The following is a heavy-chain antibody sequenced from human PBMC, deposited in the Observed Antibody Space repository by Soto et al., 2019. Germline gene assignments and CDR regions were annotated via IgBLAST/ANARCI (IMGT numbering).Heavy chain of an antibody. CDR2: ISGNGRSI. CDR1: GFIFSDYY. Sequence: QVQFVESGGGLVKPGGALRLSCATSGFIFSDYYMHWIRQAPGKGLEWISYISGNGRSIQYAESAKGRFTISRDNAQXXXXXXXXXXXXXXXXXXXXXXXXXXXXXXXXXXWGQGTLVTLSS. V-gene: IGHV3-11*01. CDR3: XXXXXXXXXXXXXX. J-gene: IGHJ4*02.